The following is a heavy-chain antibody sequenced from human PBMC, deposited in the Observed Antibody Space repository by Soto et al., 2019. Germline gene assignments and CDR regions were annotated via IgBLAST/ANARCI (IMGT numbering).Heavy chain of an antibody. CDR2: ISYDGSNK. Sequence: GGSLRLSCAASGFTFSSYGMHWVRQAPGKGLEWVAVISYDGSNKYYADSVKGRFTISRDNSKNTLYLQMNSLRAEDTAVYYCAKIAAAATFDYWGQGTLVTVSS. D-gene: IGHD6-13*01. CDR3: AKIAAAATFDY. V-gene: IGHV3-30*18. J-gene: IGHJ4*02. CDR1: GFTFSSYG.